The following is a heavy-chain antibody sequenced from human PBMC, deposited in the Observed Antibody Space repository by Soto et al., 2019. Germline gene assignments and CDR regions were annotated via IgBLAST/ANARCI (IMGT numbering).Heavy chain of an antibody. CDR2: INHSGST. CDR1: GGSLSGYY. D-gene: IGHD3-3*01. Sequence: SETLSLTCAVYGGSLSGYYWSWIRQPPGKGLEWIGEINHSGSTNYNPSLKSRVTISVDTSKNQFSLKLSSVTAADTAVYYCARGGYDRYNWFDPWGQGTLVTVSS. V-gene: IGHV4-34*01. J-gene: IGHJ5*02. CDR3: ARGGYDRYNWFDP.